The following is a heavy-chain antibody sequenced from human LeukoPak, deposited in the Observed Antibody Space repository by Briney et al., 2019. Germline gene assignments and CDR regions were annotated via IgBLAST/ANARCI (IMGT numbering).Heavy chain of an antibody. J-gene: IGHJ4*02. Sequence: PGGSLRLSCTASGFIFSGSWMAWIRQAPGKGLEWVSRIKGDGTYKNYADSVRGRFTISRDNAKNTLSLQMNSLRAEDTAVYFCVRDGDAYNFDWWGQGALVTVSS. CDR2: IKGDGTYK. CDR3: VRDGDAYNFDW. CDR1: GFIFSGSW. V-gene: IGHV3-74*01. D-gene: IGHD5-24*01.